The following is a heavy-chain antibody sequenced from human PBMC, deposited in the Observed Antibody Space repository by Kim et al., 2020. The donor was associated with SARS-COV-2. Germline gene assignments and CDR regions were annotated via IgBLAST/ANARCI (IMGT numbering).Heavy chain of an antibody. CDR3: ARGGWLLKRGLDV. Sequence: ASVKVSCKASGYTFTTYGMTWVRQAPGQGLEWMGWISTYNGNTNYAQRLQGRVTMTRDTSTSTAYMELRSLTSDDTAVYYCARGGWLLKRGLDVWGQGTT. D-gene: IGHD5-12*01. J-gene: IGHJ6*02. CDR2: ISTYNGNT. CDR1: GYTFTTYG. V-gene: IGHV1-18*01.